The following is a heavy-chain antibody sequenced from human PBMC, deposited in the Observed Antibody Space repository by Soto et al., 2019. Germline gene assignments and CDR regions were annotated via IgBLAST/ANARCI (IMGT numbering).Heavy chain of an antibody. CDR1: GGSINNNSYY. J-gene: IGHJ4*02. Sequence: QLQLQESGPGLVKPSETLSLTCTVSGGSINNNSYYWGWIRQPPGKGLEWIGNIYFTGSTYYNPSLKSRVTISVDTSKNQFSLKLGSVTAADTAVYYCARRPPRRYFEPDYWGQGTLVTASS. V-gene: IGHV4-39*01. D-gene: IGHD3-9*01. CDR2: IYFTGST. CDR3: ARRPPRRYFEPDY.